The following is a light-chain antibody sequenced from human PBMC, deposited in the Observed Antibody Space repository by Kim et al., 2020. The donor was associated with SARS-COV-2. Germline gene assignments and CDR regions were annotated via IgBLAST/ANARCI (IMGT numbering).Light chain of an antibody. CDR2: GAS. CDR3: QQYGRGGFT. Sequence: PPGEKATHSWRAGQDVSSSYLAWYQQKPDQAPRLLLYGASSRATGIPDRFSGSGSGTDFTLTISRLEREDFAVYCCQQYGRGGFTFGPGTKVDIK. V-gene: IGKV3-20*01. CDR1: QDVSSSY. J-gene: IGKJ3*01.